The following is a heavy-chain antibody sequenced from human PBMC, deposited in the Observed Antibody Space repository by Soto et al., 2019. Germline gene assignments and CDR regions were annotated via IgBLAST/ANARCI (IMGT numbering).Heavy chain of an antibody. V-gene: IGHV4-30-2*01. Sequence: QLQLQESGSGLVKPSQTLSLTCAVSGGSISSGGYSWSWIRQPPGKGLEWIGYIYHSGSTHYNPSLKSRVTISVDRSKNQFSLKLSSATAADTAVYYCARGFYGSGNTFDPWGQGTLVTVSS. CDR1: GGSISSGGYS. J-gene: IGHJ5*02. CDR3: ARGFYGSGNTFDP. CDR2: IYHSGST. D-gene: IGHD3-10*01.